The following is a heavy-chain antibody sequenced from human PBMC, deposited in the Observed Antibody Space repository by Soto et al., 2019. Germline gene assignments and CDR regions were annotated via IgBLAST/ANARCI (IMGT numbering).Heavy chain of an antibody. D-gene: IGHD1-20*01. CDR2: IGGSGSGGAI. V-gene: IGHV3-23*01. CDR3: VKDSAKYNAAYWFES. Sequence: GWCLGLCCAGCGDALSTFAVGVVWKDTGRGLEWVAAIGGSGSGGAIYHADSVKGRFTISRDNGRNTLYLQMSSLRPEDTAIYYCVKDSAKYNAAYWFESWGQGTVVTVSS. J-gene: IGHJ5*01. CDR1: GDALSTFA.